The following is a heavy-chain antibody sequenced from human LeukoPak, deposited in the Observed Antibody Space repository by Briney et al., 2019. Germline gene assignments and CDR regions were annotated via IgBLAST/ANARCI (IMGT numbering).Heavy chain of an antibody. V-gene: IGHV1-69*05. D-gene: IGHD3-22*01. CDR1: GGTFSSYA. J-gene: IGHJ4*02. Sequence: ASVKVSCKASGGTFSSYAISWARQAPGQGLEWMGRIIPIFGTANYAQKFQGRVTITTDESTSTAYMELSSLRSEDTAVYYCARDFTYYDSSGYLWGEDYFDYWGQGTLVTVSS. CDR2: IIPIFGTA. CDR3: ARDFTYYDSSGYLWGEDYFDY.